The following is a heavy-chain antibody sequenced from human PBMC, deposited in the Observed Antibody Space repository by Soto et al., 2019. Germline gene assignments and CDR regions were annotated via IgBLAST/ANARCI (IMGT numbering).Heavy chain of an antibody. Sequence: QVQLVESGGGVVQPGRSLRLSCAASGFTFSSYGMHWVRQAPGKGLEWVAVISYDGSNKYYADSVKGRFTISRDNSKNTLYPQMNSLRAEDTAVYYCAKGDTKLQDWGQGTMVTVSS. CDR3: AKGDTKLQD. J-gene: IGHJ3*01. CDR2: ISYDGSNK. V-gene: IGHV3-30*18. D-gene: IGHD2-15*01. CDR1: GFTFSSYG.